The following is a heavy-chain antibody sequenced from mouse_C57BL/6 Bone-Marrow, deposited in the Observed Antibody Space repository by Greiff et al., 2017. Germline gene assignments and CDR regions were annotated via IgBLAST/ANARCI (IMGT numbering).Heavy chain of an antibody. V-gene: IGHV1-81*01. J-gene: IGHJ3*01. CDR3: ARRGHYRNWGFAY. CDR2: IYPRSGNT. Sequence: QVQLQQSGAELARPGASVKLSCKASGYTFTSYGISWVKQRTGQGLEWIGEIYPRSGNTYYNEKFKGKDTLTADKSSSTAYMGLRSLTSEDSAFYFCARRGHYRNWGFAYWGQGTLSLSLQ. CDR1: GYTFTSYG. D-gene: IGHD2-5*01.